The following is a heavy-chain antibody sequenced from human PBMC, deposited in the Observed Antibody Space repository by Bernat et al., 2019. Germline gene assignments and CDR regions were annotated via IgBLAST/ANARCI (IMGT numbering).Heavy chain of an antibody. CDR3: ARDNGIVGAAWYFDL. D-gene: IGHD1-26*01. Sequence: QVQLQESGPGLVKPSETLSLTCTVSGDSVNSGSCYWSWIRQPPGKGLEWNGYVSYRGSTNYNPSLKNRVTISADTSKNQFSLKLSSVTAADTAVYYCARDNGIVGAAWYFDLWGRGTLVSVSS. J-gene: IGHJ2*01. CDR1: GDSVNSGSCY. CDR2: VSYRGST. V-gene: IGHV4-61*01.